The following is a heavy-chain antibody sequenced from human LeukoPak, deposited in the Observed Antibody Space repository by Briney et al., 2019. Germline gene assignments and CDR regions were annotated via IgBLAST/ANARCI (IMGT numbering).Heavy chain of an antibody. J-gene: IGHJ4*02. CDR2: IYYTGST. CDR3: ATLRDGYEFDY. Sequence: SGPALVKPTQTLTLTCTFSGFSLSTSGMCVSWIRQPPGKGLEWIGYIYYTGSTNYNPSLKSRVTISLDMPKNQFSLKLSSVTAADTAVYYCATLRDGYEFDYWGQGTLVTVSS. CDR1: GFSLSTSGMC. D-gene: IGHD5-24*01. V-gene: IGHV4-61*08.